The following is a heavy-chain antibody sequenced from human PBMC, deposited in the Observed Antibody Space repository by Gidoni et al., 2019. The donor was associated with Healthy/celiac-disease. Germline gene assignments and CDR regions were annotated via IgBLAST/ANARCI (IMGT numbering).Heavy chain of an antibody. Sequence: EVQLLESGGGLVQPGGSLRLSCAASGVTFSSYAMSWVRQAPGKGLEWVSAISGSGGSTYYADSVKGRFTISRDNSKNTLYLQMNSLRAEDTAVYYCAKGTGYGSGSYSTFDYWGQGTLVTVSS. CDR3: AKGTGYGSGSYSTFDY. CDR2: ISGSGGST. CDR1: GVTFSSYA. D-gene: IGHD3-10*01. J-gene: IGHJ4*02. V-gene: IGHV3-23*01.